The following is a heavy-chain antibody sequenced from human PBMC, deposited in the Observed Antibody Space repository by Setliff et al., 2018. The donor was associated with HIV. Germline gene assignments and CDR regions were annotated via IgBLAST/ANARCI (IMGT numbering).Heavy chain of an antibody. CDR1: GGTFSASG. V-gene: IGHV1-69*13. J-gene: IGHJ6*02. D-gene: IGHD6-19*01. CDR3: ARGEGSGWDTVEENYYNLDV. Sequence: SVKVSCKASGGTFSASGFSWVRQAPGQGLEWMGGIIPAFGTADYAKKFQGRVTSNADASTSTAYMELISLRSEDTAVYYCARGEGSGWDTVEENYYNLDVWGPGTTVTVSS. CDR2: IIPAFGTA.